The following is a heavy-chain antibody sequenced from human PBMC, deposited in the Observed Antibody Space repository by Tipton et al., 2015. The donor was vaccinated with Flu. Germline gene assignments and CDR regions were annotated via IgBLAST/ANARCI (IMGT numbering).Heavy chain of an antibody. V-gene: IGHV4-31*03. CDR2: IYHSGST. CDR3: ARDVDGYNGHDY. Sequence: TLSLTCSVSGASISSGGYYWSWIRQHPGKGLEWLGYIYHSGSTYYNPSLKSRVTISVDTSNNQFSLKLRSVTAADTAAYYCARDVDGYNGHDYWGQGALVTVSS. CDR1: GASISSGGYY. J-gene: IGHJ4*02. D-gene: IGHD5-24*01.